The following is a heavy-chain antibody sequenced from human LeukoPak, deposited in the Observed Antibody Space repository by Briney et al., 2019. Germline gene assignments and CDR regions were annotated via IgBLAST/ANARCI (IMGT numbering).Heavy chain of an antibody. CDR3: ARGGHYYDSSGYYKGFDY. J-gene: IGHJ4*02. Sequence: GGSLRLSCAASGFTFSSYAMHWVRQAPGKGLEWVAVISYDGSNKYYADSVKGRSTISRDNSKNTLYLQMNSLRAEDTAVYYCARGGHYYDSSGYYKGFDYWGQGTLVTVSS. CDR1: GFTFSSYA. V-gene: IGHV3-30-3*01. CDR2: ISYDGSNK. D-gene: IGHD3-22*01.